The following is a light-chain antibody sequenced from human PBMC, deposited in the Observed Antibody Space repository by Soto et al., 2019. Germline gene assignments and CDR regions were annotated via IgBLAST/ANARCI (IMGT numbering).Light chain of an antibody. CDR1: QTISSW. CDR2: KAS. CDR3: QHYNSYSEA. V-gene: IGKV1-5*03. J-gene: IGKJ1*01. Sequence: DIQMTQPPSTLSGSVGDRVTITCRASQTISSWLPWYQQKPGKAPKLLIYKASTLKSGVPSRFSGSGSGTEFTLTISSLQPDDFATYSCQHYNSYSEAFGQGTKVEPK.